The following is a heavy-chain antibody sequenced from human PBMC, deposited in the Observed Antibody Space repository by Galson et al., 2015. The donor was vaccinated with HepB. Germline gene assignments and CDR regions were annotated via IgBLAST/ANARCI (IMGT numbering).Heavy chain of an antibody. CDR2: INTNTGNP. V-gene: IGHV7-4-1*02. D-gene: IGHD4-23*01. Sequence: SVKVSCKASGYTFTNYAMNWVRQAPGQGLEWMGWINTNTGNPTYAQGVTGRFVFSLDTSVSTAYLQISSLKAVDTAVYYCARDRGSGGHCFDYWCRGTLVTVSS. J-gene: IGHJ4*02. CDR3: ARDRGSGGHCFDY. CDR1: GYTFTNYA.